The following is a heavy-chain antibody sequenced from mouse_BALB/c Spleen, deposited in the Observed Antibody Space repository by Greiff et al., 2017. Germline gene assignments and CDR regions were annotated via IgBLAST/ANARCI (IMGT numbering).Heavy chain of an antibody. CDR1: GFAFSSYD. V-gene: IGHV5-12-1*01. CDR2: ISSGGGST. Sequence: EVKVVESGGGLVKPGGSLKLSCAASGFAFSSYDMSWVRQTPEKRLEWVAYISSGGGSTYYPDTVQGRFTISRDNAKNTLYLQMSSLKSEDTAMYYCARQVYYDSSYAMDYWGQGTSVTVSS. CDR3: ARQVYYDSSYAMDY. J-gene: IGHJ4*01. D-gene: IGHD2-4*01.